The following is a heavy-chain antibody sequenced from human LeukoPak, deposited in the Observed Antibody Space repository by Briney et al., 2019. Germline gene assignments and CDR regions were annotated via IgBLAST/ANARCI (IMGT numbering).Heavy chain of an antibody. CDR2: IYSGGTT. Sequence: GGSLRLSCAVSGFTVGGNYMSWVRQAPGKGLEWVSLIYSGGTTYYADSVKGRFTISRDNSKNTLYLQMNSLRAEETAVYYCARRADGYSHPYDYWGQGILVTVSS. J-gene: IGHJ4*02. D-gene: IGHD5-18*01. CDR3: ARRADGYSHPYDY. CDR1: GFTVGGNY. V-gene: IGHV3-53*01.